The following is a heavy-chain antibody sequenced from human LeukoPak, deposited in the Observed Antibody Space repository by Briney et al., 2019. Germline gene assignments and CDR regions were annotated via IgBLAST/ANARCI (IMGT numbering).Heavy chain of an antibody. CDR3: ARVGDIVVVVAATPRHFQH. V-gene: IGHV1-2*02. D-gene: IGHD2-15*01. CDR1: RYTFTGYY. Sequence: GASVNVSCKASRYTFTGYYMHWVRQAPGRGLDGMGWNNPNSGGRKYAQKFQGRVTMTRDTSISTAYMELSRLRSDDTAVYYCARVGDIVVVVAATPRHFQHWGQGTLVTVSS. CDR2: NNPNSGGR. J-gene: IGHJ1*01.